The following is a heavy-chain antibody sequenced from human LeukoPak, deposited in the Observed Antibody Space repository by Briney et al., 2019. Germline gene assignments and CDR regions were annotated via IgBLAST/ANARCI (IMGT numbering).Heavy chain of an antibody. J-gene: IGHJ4*02. CDR1: GFSFTGYW. V-gene: IGHV3-7*01. D-gene: IGHD5-12*01. CDR3: ARGGYSFDY. CDR2: LHPDGSER. Sequence: GGSLRLSCAASGFSFTGYWMTWVRQAPGKGLEWVGRLHPDGSERNYVGSVEGRFTVFGDNAKSSLFLQMHSLRVEDTAVYYCARGGYSFDYLGQGTLVTVSS.